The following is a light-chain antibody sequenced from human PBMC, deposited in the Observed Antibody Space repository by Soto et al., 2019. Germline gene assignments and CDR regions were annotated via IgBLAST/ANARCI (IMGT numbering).Light chain of an antibody. CDR1: QSVTSN. CDR2: AAS. Sequence: DIQMTQSASSLSASIGDRVTITCRASQSVTSNLNWYQQKFGETPKLLMYAASNLQGGVPSRFSGSGSGTDFTLTISSLQPEDFATYYCQQYYSSPYTFGQGTKLEV. J-gene: IGKJ2*01. CDR3: QQYYSSPYT. V-gene: IGKV1-39*01.